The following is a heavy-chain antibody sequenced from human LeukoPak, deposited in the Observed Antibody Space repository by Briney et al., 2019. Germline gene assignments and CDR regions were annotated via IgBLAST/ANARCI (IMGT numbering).Heavy chain of an antibody. CDR1: GGSLSPYY. Sequence: SETLSLTCTVSGGSLSPYYWSWIRQSPGKGLEWIGYISYSGSTNSHPSLKSRVTISVDTSKNQFSLKLSSVTAADTAVYYCARLAAGYCSGGSCYSVRYYYYYYMDVWGKGTTVTISS. V-gene: IGHV4-59*12. J-gene: IGHJ6*03. CDR2: ISYSGST. CDR3: ARLAAGYCSGGSCYSVRYYYYYYMDV. D-gene: IGHD2-15*01.